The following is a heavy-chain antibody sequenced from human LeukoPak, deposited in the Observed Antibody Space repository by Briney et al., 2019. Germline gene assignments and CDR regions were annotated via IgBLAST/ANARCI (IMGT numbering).Heavy chain of an antibody. V-gene: IGHV4-38-2*02. Sequence: SETLSLTCTASGYSISSGYYWGWIRQPPGKGLEWIGSIYHSGSTYYNPSLKSRVTMSLDTSKNQFSLKLSSVTAADTAVYYCAREDYGILTGPFYYYYYMDVWGKGTTVTISS. J-gene: IGHJ6*03. CDR2: IYHSGST. CDR1: GYSISSGYY. D-gene: IGHD3-9*01. CDR3: AREDYGILTGPFYYYYYMDV.